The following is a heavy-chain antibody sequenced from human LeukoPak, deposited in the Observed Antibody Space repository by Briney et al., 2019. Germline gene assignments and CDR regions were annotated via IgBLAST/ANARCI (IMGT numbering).Heavy chain of an antibody. CDR1: GFTFSSYG. Sequence: PGGSLRLSCAASGFTFSSYGMHWVRQAPGKGLEWVAVISYDGSNKYYADSVKGRFTISRDNSKNTLYLQMSSLRAEDTAVYYCAKDLNRGLPDYCGQGTLVTVSS. J-gene: IGHJ4*02. D-gene: IGHD2-21*01. CDR3: AKDLNRGLPDY. CDR2: ISYDGSNK. V-gene: IGHV3-30*18.